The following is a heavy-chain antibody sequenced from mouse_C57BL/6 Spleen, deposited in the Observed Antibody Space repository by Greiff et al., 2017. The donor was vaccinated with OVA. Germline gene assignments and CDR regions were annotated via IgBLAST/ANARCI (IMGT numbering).Heavy chain of an antibody. CDR3: ARERGTGSYAMDD. J-gene: IGHJ4*01. V-gene: IGHV5-4*01. D-gene: IGHD4-1*01. CDR1: GFTFSSYA. Sequence: DVMLVESGGGLVKPGGSLKLSCAASGFTFSSYAMSWVRQTPEKRLEWVATISDGGSYTYYPDNVKGRFTISRDNAKNNLYLQMSHLKSEDTAMYYCARERGTGSYAMDDWGQGTSVTVSS. CDR2: ISDGGSYT.